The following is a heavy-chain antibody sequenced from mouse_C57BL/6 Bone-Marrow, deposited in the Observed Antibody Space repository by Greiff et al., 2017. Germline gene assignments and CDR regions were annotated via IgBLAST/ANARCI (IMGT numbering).Heavy chain of an antibody. J-gene: IGHJ2*01. V-gene: IGHV1-72*01. CDR2: IDPNSGGT. D-gene: IGHD1-1*01. Sequence: QVHVKQPGAELVKPGASVKLSCKASGYTFTSYWMHWVKQRPGRGLEWIGRIDPNSGGTKYNEKFKSKDTLTVDKPSSTAYMQLSSLTSEDSAVYYYARRGDRLLRFYFDYWGQGTTLTVSS. CDR3: ARRGDRLLRFYFDY. CDR1: GYTFTSYW.